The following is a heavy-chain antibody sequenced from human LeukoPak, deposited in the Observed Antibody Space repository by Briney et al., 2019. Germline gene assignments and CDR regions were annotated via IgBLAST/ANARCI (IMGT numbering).Heavy chain of an antibody. Sequence: GGSLRLSCTASGFTVSGNYMSWVRQAPGKGLEWVALIYNVGTTYYADSVKGRFTISRDNSKNTLYLQMTSLRAEDTAVYYCAKDQEPYDSTGYFGDYWGQGTLVTVSS. D-gene: IGHD3-22*01. V-gene: IGHV3-53*01. CDR3: AKDQEPYDSTGYFGDY. J-gene: IGHJ4*02. CDR1: GFTVSGNY. CDR2: IYNVGTT.